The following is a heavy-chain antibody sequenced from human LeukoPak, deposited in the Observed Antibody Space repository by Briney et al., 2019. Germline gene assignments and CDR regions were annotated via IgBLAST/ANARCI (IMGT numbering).Heavy chain of an antibody. Sequence: SETLSLTCTVSGGSISSSHYYWGWIRQPPGKGLEWIGSIYYSGNTYYNPSLKSRVTVSVDTSKNQFSLRVSSVTAADTAVYYCGILPARDTYYYDSSGYYRPGVFWGQGTLVTVSS. J-gene: IGHJ4*02. CDR1: GGSISSSHYY. V-gene: IGHV4-39*07. CDR3: GILPARDTYYYDSSGYYRPGVF. D-gene: IGHD3-22*01. CDR2: IYYSGNT.